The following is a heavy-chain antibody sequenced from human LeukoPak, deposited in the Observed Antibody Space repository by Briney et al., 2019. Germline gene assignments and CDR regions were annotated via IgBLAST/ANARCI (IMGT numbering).Heavy chain of an antibody. Sequence: PGGSLRLSCAASGFTFTRYWMTWVRQAPGAGLELVGNIKEDGSEKYYVDSVKGRFTISRDNSKNTLYLQMNSLRAEDTAVYYCARDVVGAEYYYMDVWGKGTTVTVSS. CDR1: GFTFTRYW. CDR2: IKEDGSEK. V-gene: IGHV3-7*01. CDR3: ARDVVGAEYYYMDV. J-gene: IGHJ6*03. D-gene: IGHD1-26*01.